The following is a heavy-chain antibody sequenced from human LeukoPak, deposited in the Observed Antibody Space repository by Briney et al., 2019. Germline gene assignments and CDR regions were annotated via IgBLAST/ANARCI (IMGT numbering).Heavy chain of an antibody. D-gene: IGHD5-24*01. CDR3: TATPYRDGPLNY. V-gene: IGHV4-39*07. J-gene: IGHJ4*02. Sequence: SETLSLTCTVSGGSISSSSYYWGWIRQPPGKGLEWIGSIYYSGSTYYNPSLKSRVTMSVDTSKNQLSLTLTSVTAADTAVYYCTATPYRDGPLNYWGQGTLVTVSS. CDR2: IYYSGST. CDR1: GGSISSSSYY.